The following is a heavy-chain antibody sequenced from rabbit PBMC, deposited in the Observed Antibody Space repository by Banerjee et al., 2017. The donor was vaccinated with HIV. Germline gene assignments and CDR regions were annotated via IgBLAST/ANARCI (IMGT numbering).Heavy chain of an antibody. D-gene: IGHD3-1*01. CDR3: VRNGGF. CDR1: GIDFSSYYY. J-gene: IGHJ2*01. Sequence: QQQLEESGGGLVKPGGTLTLTCKASGIDFSSYYYMCWVRQAPGKGLELIACIYTSSGSTWYASWVNGRFTISKTSSTTVTLQMTSLTAADTATYFCVRNGGFGGQGTLVTVS. CDR2: IYTSSGST. V-gene: IGHV1S43*01.